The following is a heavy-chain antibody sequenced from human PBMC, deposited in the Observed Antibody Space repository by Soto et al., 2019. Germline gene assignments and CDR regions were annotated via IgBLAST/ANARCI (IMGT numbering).Heavy chain of an antibody. CDR1: GGSISSGGYY. CDR2: IYYSGST. Sequence: QVQLQESGPGLVKPSQTLSLTCTVSGGSISSGGYYWSWIRQHPGKGLEWIGYIYYSGSTYYNPSLKSRGTISVDTSKNQSSLKLSSVTAADTAVYYCARGGRRSPGMDVWGQGTTVTVSS. V-gene: IGHV4-31*03. CDR3: ARGGRRSPGMDV. J-gene: IGHJ6*02.